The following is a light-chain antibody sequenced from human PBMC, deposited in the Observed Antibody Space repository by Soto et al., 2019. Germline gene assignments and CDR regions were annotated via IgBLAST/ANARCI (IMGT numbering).Light chain of an antibody. CDR2: GAS. CDR1: QTVRNN. Sequence: FVLPQSPGTLSLSPGERATLSCRASQTVRNNYLAWYQQKRGQAPRLLIYGASTRATGIPARFSGSGSGTEFTLTISSLQSEDFAVYYCQQDNNWPPITFGQGTRLEIK. V-gene: IGKV3-15*01. J-gene: IGKJ5*01. CDR3: QQDNNWPPIT.